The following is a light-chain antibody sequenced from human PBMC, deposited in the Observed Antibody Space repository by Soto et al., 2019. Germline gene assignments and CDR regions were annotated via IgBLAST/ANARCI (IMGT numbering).Light chain of an antibody. CDR2: DAS. CDR3: QQRGSWPIT. V-gene: IGKV3-11*01. CDR1: QSVRKY. Sequence: EIVLTQSPATLSLSPGERASLSCRASQSVRKYLAWYQQKPGQAPRLLIYDASNRAAGIPARFSGSGSGTDFTLTISSLEPEDFAVYYCQQRGSWPITFGQGTRLEIK. J-gene: IGKJ5*01.